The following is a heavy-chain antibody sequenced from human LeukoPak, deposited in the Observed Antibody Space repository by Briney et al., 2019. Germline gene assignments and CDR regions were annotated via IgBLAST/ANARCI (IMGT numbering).Heavy chain of an antibody. CDR2: IYYRGST. J-gene: IGHJ6*03. Sequence: SETLSLTCTVSGDSISSSSYYWGWIRQPPGKGLEWIGSIYYRGSTYYNPSLKSRVTMSVDTSKNQFSLKLSSVTAADTAVYYCAIYPIAAGYYYYYMDVWGKGTTVTVSS. CDR1: GDSISSSSYY. V-gene: IGHV4-39*07. D-gene: IGHD6-25*01. CDR3: AIYPIAAGYYYYYMDV.